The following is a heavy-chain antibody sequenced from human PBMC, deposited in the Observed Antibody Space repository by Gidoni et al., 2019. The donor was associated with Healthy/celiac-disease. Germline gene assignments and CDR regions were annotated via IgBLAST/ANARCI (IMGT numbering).Heavy chain of an antibody. CDR1: GFTFRSYG. Sequence: QVQLVESGGGVGQPGRSLRLSCAASGFTFRSYGMHWVRQAPGKGLEWVAIIWYDGSNKYYADSVKGRFTISRDNPKNTLYLQVNSLRAEDTAVYYCARGSQTEIDYWGQGTLVTVSS. D-gene: IGHD1-26*01. CDR2: IWYDGSNK. CDR3: ARGSQTEIDY. V-gene: IGHV3-33*01. J-gene: IGHJ4*02.